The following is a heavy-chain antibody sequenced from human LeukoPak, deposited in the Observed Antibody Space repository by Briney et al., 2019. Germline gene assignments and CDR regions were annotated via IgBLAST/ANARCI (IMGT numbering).Heavy chain of an antibody. CDR2: IYYSGST. CDR3: ARRAYGSGSFNRYHFDY. J-gene: IGHJ4*02. V-gene: IGHV4-59*08. CDR1: GGSISNYY. Sequence: KSSETLSLTCTVSGGSISNYYWSWIRQPPGKGLEWIGCIYYSGSTNYNPSLKSRVTISVDTSSNQFSLKLNSVTAADTAVYYCARRAYGSGSFNRYHFDYWGQGTLVAVSS. D-gene: IGHD3-10*01.